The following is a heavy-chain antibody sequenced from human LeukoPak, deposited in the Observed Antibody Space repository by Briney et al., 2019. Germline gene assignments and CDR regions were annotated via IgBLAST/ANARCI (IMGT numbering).Heavy chain of an antibody. J-gene: IGHJ4*02. V-gene: IGHV4-39*01. CDR3: ARTPLWFGDQTDY. CDR1: GGSISSSSYY. CDR2: IYYSGST. D-gene: IGHD3-10*01. Sequence: ASETLSLTXTVSGGSISSSSYYWGWIRQPPGKGLEWIGSIYYSGSTYYNPSLKSRVTISVDTSKNQFSLKLSSVTAADTAVYYCARTPLWFGDQTDYWGQGTLVTVSS.